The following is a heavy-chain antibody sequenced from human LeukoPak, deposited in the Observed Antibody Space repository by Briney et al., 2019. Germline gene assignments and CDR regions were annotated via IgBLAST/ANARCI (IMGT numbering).Heavy chain of an antibody. D-gene: IGHD3-22*01. CDR3: ARTYYYDSSGYPNPGGY. CDR2: ISYDGSNK. Sequence: GGSLRLSCAASGFTFSSYAMHWVRQAPGKGLEWVALISYDGSNKYYADSVKGRFTISRDNSKNTLCLQMNSLRAEDTAVYYCARTYYYDSSGYPNPGGYWGQGTLVTVSS. J-gene: IGHJ4*02. CDR1: GFTFSSYA. V-gene: IGHV3-30-3*01.